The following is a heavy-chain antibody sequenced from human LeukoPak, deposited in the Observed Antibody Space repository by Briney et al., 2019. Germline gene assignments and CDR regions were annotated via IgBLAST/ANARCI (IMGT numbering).Heavy chain of an antibody. CDR3: ARPMFRGVNDAFDI. CDR2: IYPGDSDT. J-gene: IGHJ3*02. Sequence: GASLQISCKGSGYIFTSYCIAWVRQLPGKGLEGMGIIYPGDSDTRYSPSFQGQVTISADRSISTAYLQWSSLKASYPAMYYCARPMFRGVNDAFDIWGQGTMVTVSS. D-gene: IGHD3-10*01. V-gene: IGHV5-51*01. CDR1: GYIFTSYC.